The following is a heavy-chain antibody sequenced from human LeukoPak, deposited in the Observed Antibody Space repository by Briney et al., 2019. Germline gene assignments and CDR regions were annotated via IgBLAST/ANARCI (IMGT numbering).Heavy chain of an antibody. CDR1: GYTFTGYY. Sequence: ASVKVSCKASGYTFTGYYMHWVRQAPGQGLEWMGWINPNSGGTNYAQKFQGRVTMTRDTSISTAYMELSRLRDDDTAVYYCAATYSSGWYVWNFDYWGQGTLVTVSS. V-gene: IGHV1-2*02. D-gene: IGHD6-19*01. CDR3: AATYSSGWYVWNFDY. J-gene: IGHJ4*02. CDR2: INPNSGGT.